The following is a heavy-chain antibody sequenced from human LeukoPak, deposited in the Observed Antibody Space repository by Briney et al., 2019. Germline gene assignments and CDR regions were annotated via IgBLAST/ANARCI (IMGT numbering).Heavy chain of an antibody. CDR2: ISGSGGST. V-gene: IGHV3-23*01. CDR1: GFTFSSYW. D-gene: IGHD6-19*01. CDR3: AKDSSGWAHFYYYYGMDV. J-gene: IGHJ6*02. Sequence: GGSLRLSCAASGFTFSSYWMSWVRQAPGKGLEWVSAISGSGGSTYYADSVKGRFTISRDNSKNTLYLQMNSLRAEDTAVYYCAKDSSGWAHFYYYYGMDVWGQGTTVTVSS.